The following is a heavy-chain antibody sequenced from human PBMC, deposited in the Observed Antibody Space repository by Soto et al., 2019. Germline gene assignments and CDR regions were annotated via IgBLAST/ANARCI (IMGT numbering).Heavy chain of an antibody. CDR1: GFTFDTYA. V-gene: IGHV3-23*01. Sequence: EVQLLESGGGLVQPGGSLRLSCAASGFTFDTYAMSWVRQAPGKGLEWVSAISGSGAKTYYADSVKGRFTISRDNSKNTRYLQMNSLRAEDTAVYHCAKLECSGGSCYSGRLVDYCYYYMDVWGKGTTVTVSS. CDR3: AKLECSGGSCYSGRLVDYCYYYMDV. CDR2: ISGSGAKT. J-gene: IGHJ6*03. D-gene: IGHD2-15*01.